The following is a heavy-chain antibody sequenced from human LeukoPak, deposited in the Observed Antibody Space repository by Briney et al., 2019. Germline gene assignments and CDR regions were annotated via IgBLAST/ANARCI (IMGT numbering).Heavy chain of an antibody. Sequence: SETLSLTCTVSGGSISSYYWSWIRQPPGKGLEWIGYIYYSGSTNYNPSLKSRVTISVDTSKNQFSLKLSSVTAADTAVYYCARDTDYYYGSGFYYWGQGTLVTVSS. CDR1: GGSISSYY. CDR2: IYYSGST. J-gene: IGHJ4*02. CDR3: ARDTDYYYGSGFYY. V-gene: IGHV4-59*01. D-gene: IGHD3-10*01.